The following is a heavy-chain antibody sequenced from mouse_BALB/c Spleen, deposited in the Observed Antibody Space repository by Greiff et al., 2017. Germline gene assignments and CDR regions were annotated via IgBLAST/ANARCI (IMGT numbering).Heavy chain of an antibody. CDR1: GFSLTSYG. CDR3: ARYGYDRGYAMDY. V-gene: IGHV2-9*02. Sequence: QVQLKQSGPGLVAPSQSLSITCTVSGFSLTSYGVPWVRQPPGKGLEWLGVIWAGGSTNYNSALMSRLSISKDNAKSQVFLKMHSLQTDDTAMYYCARYGYDRGYAMDYWGQGTSVTVSS. J-gene: IGHJ4*01. D-gene: IGHD2-2*01. CDR2: IWAGGST.